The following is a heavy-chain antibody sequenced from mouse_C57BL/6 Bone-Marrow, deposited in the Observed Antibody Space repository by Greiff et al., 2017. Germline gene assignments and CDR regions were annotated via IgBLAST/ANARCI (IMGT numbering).Heavy chain of an antibody. J-gene: IGHJ4*01. Sequence: DVKLVESGPELVKPGASVKMSCKASGYTFTDYNMHWVKQSHGKSLEWIGYINPNNGGTSYNQKFKGKATLTVNKSSSTAYMALRSLTSEDSAVYYCARRGLLSMDYWGQGTSGTVSS. D-gene: IGHD2-10*01. CDR2: INPNNGGT. CDR1: GYTFTDYN. V-gene: IGHV1-22*01. CDR3: ARRGLLSMDY.